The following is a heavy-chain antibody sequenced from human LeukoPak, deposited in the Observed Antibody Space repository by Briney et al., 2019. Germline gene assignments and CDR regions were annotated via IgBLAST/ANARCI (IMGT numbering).Heavy chain of an antibody. CDR1: GFTFSSYA. CDR3: AKHQQIYGDSLMDV. V-gene: IGHV3-23*01. CDR2: ISGSGGRT. Sequence: GGSLRLSCAASGFTFSSYAMSWVRQAPGKGLEWVSTISGSGGRTYFTDPVKGRFTISRDNSKKTLYLQMNSLGAEDTAVYYCAKHQQIYGDSLMDVWGQGTTVTVSS. D-gene: IGHD4-17*01. J-gene: IGHJ6*02.